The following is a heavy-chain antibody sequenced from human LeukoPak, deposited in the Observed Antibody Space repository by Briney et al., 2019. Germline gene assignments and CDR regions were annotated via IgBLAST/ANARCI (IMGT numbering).Heavy chain of an antibody. CDR2: MNPNSGNT. CDR1: GYTFTSYD. CDR3: ARGQATRYVLLWFGEHDY. J-gene: IGHJ4*02. Sequence: GASVKVSCKASGYTFTSYDINWVRQATGQGLEWMGWMNPNSGNTGYAQKFQGRVTMTRNTSISTAHMELSGLRSEDTAVYYCARGQATRYVLLWFGEHDYWGQGTLVTVSS. D-gene: IGHD3-10*01. V-gene: IGHV1-8*01.